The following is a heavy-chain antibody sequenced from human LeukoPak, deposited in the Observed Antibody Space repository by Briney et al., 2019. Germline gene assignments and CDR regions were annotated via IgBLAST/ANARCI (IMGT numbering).Heavy chain of an antibody. D-gene: IGHD2-2*01. V-gene: IGHV4-61*08. J-gene: IGHJ6*02. CDR3: ARDCSSTSSNGMDV. Sequence: SETLSLTCAVSGGSISSGGYSWSWIRQPPGKGLEWIGYIYYSGSTNYNPSLKSRVTISVDTSKNQFSLKLSSVTAADTAVYYCARDCSSTSSNGMDVWGQGTTVTVSS. CDR2: IYYSGST. CDR1: GGSISSGGYS.